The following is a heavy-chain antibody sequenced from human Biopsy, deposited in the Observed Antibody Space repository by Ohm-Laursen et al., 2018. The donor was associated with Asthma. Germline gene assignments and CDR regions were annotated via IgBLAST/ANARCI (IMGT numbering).Heavy chain of an antibody. J-gene: IGHJ6*02. CDR1: SGSGGYMRSGNYY. V-gene: IGHV4-39*01. CDR3: VRGSSSWHHGPFHYYYGLDV. CDR2: IYYSGTT. Sequence: SDTLSLTCSLSSGSGGYMRSGNYYWGWIRQPPGKGLEWIGSIYYSGTTYYNPSLGIRVTVSADTSKIQFSLKLTSVTAADTAVYYCVRGSSSWHHGPFHYYYGLDVWGQGTTATVSS. D-gene: IGHD6-13*01.